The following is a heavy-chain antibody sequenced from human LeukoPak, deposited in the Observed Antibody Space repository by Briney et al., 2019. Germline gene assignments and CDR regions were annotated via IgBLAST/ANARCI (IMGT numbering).Heavy chain of an antibody. CDR3: VSYNWHSLDDS. D-gene: IGHD1-7*01. J-gene: IGHJ5*01. V-gene: IGHV3-21*01. CDR2: INVITGYI. CDR1: GFSFENYN. Sequence: GGSLRLSCAASGFSFENYNMNWVRQAPGKGLEWVAYINVITGYIYYADSLKGRFTISRDNAKKSLFLQMNSLRAEDTAVYYCVSYNWHSLDDSWGQGTLVTVSS.